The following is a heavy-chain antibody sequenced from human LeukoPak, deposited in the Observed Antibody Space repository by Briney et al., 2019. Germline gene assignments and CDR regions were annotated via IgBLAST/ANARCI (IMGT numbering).Heavy chain of an antibody. J-gene: IGHJ4*02. CDR2: IIPIFGTA. V-gene: IGHV1-69*13. Sequence: SVKVSCKASGGTFSSYAISWVRQAPGQGLEWMGGIIPIFGTANYAQKFQGRVTITADESTSTAYMELSSLRSEDTAVYYCARAYDILTGYYNFDYWGQGTLVTVSS. CDR3: ARAYDILTGYYNFDY. CDR1: GGTFSSYA. D-gene: IGHD3-9*01.